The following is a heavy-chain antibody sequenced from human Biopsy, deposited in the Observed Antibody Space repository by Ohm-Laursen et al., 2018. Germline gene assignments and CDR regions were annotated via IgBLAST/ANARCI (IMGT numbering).Heavy chain of an antibody. Sequence: SETLSLTCTVSGGSISSSTTYYWAWLRQPPGKGLEWIGSIYNTETTFSNPSLKSRVTISVDTSTNQFSLKGSSVTAADTALYFCARHPTGFWFDPWGHGTLVTVSS. J-gene: IGHJ5*02. CDR2: IYNTETT. CDR3: ARHPTGFWFDP. CDR1: GGSISSSTTYY. V-gene: IGHV4-39*01.